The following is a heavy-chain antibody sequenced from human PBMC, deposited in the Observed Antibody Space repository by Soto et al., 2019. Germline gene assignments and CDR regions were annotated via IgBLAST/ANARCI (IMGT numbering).Heavy chain of an antibody. V-gene: IGHV1-46*01. CDR1: GYENTTYF. D-gene: IGHD2-15*01. Sequence: VSVKGSCKASGYENTTYFSHCGRQATGQGVEWMGMIHPSCDTAYAQKFRSRVTMTIDTSTTTAYMELRNLTSEDTAVYFSVRGYCTTSPCSGDFEFWGQGTLVTVSS. CDR3: VRGYCTTSPCSGDFEF. CDR2: IHPSCDT. J-gene: IGHJ1*01.